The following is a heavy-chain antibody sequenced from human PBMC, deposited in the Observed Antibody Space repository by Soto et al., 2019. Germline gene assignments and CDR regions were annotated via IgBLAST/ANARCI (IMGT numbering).Heavy chain of an antibody. D-gene: IGHD6-13*01. CDR1: GFTFSSYS. V-gene: IGHV3-21*01. CDR2: ISSSSSYI. Sequence: TGGSLRLSCAASGFTFSSYSMNWVRQAPGKGLEWVSSISSSSSYIYYADSVKGRFTISRDNAKNSLYLQMNSLRAEDTAVYYCARDLIYLGSWYNWFDPWGQGTLVTVSS. J-gene: IGHJ5*02. CDR3: ARDLIYLGSWYNWFDP.